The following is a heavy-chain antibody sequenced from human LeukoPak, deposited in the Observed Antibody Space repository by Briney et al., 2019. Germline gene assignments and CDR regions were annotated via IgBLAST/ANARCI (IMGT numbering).Heavy chain of an antibody. CDR3: ARQGKTGTFDY. Sequence: SETLSLTCTVSGGSISSYYWSWIRQSPGRGLEWIGYIYYSGSTNYNPSLKSRVTISIDTSKNKFSLKLSSVTAADTAVYYCARQGKTGTFDYWGQGTLVTVSS. CDR2: IYYSGST. CDR1: GGSISSYY. V-gene: IGHV4-59*08. D-gene: IGHD1-1*01. J-gene: IGHJ4*02.